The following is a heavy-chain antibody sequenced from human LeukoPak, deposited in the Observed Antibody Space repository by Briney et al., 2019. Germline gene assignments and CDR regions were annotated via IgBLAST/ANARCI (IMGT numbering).Heavy chain of an antibody. V-gene: IGHV1-46*01. Sequence: ASVKVSCKASGYTFTSYYMHWVRQAPGQGLEWMGIINPSGGSTSYAQKFQGRVTMTRDTSTSTVYMELSSLRSEDTAVYYCARDMRLIAVAGPGSYYSYGMDVWGQGTTVTVSS. CDR1: GYTFTSYY. CDR2: INPSGGST. CDR3: ARDMRLIAVAGPGSYYSYGMDV. D-gene: IGHD6-19*01. J-gene: IGHJ6*02.